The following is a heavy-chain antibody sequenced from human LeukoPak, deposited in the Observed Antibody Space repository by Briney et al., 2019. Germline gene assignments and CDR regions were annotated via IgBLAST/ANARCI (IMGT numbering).Heavy chain of an antibody. CDR1: GGSISSYY. J-gene: IGHJ4*02. CDR2: VYYNGIT. CDR3: ARDQSGYYRY. D-gene: IGHD3-22*01. V-gene: IGHV4-59*01. Sequence: SETLSLTCTVSGGSISSYYWSWIRQPPGKGLEWVGYVYYNGITNYNPSLKSRVTISVDASQNQFSLKLSSVTAADTAVYYCARDQSGYYRYWGQGTLVTVSS.